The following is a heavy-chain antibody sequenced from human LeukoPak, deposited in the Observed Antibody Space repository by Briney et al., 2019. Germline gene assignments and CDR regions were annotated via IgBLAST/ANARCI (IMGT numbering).Heavy chain of an antibody. D-gene: IGHD3-3*01. CDR2: ISSSSSTI. J-gene: IGHJ6*03. Sequence: PGGSLRLSCAASGFTFSSYSMNWVRQAPGKGLEWVSYISSSSSTIYYADSVKGRFTISRDNSKNTLYLQMNSLRAEDTAVYYCAKDGGVLYYYYMDVWGKGTTVTVSS. CDR1: GFTFSSYS. V-gene: IGHV3-48*01. CDR3: AKDGGVLYYYYMDV.